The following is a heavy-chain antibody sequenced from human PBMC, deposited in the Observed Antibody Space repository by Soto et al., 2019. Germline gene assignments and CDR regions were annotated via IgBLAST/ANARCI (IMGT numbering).Heavy chain of an antibody. Sequence: GESLKISCKTSGYSFTNYWIAWVRQMPGKGLEWMGIIYPSDSETRYSPSFQGQVTMSADKSISTTYLHWSSLKASDTAMYYCARQQLVPDFWDQGTLVTVSS. D-gene: IGHD6-13*01. CDR2: IYPSDSET. J-gene: IGHJ4*02. CDR3: ARQQLVPDF. CDR1: GYSFTNYW. V-gene: IGHV5-51*01.